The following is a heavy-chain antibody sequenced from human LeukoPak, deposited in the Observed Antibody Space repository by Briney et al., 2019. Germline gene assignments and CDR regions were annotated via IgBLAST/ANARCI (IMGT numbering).Heavy chain of an antibody. CDR2: ISWNSGSI. D-gene: IGHD1-1*01. J-gene: IGHJ3*01. CDR1: GFTFDDYA. Sequence: SLRLSCAASGFTFDDYAMHWVRQAPGKGLEWVSGISWNSGSIGYADSVKGRFTISRDNSRRTLYLHLKGLRHEDSAVYFCARARRTTVAFIDAFDLWGRGTTLTVSS. V-gene: IGHV3-9*01. CDR3: ARARRTTVAFIDAFDL.